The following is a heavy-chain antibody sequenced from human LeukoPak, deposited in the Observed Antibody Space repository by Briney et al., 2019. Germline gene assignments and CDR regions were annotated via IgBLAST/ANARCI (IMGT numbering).Heavy chain of an antibody. D-gene: IGHD4-11*01. CDR3: ARNGEMTTVDVLVWWFDP. Sequence: SETLSLTCVVSGGSIISDTWWSWVRQPPGKGLEWIAEIYHRGSPNYNPSLKSRVTMSVDKSKNQFSLNLSSVTAADTAVYYCARNGEMTTVDVLVWWFDPWGQGTLVTVSS. CDR1: GGSIISDTW. V-gene: IGHV4/OR15-8*01. J-gene: IGHJ5*02. CDR2: IYHRGSP.